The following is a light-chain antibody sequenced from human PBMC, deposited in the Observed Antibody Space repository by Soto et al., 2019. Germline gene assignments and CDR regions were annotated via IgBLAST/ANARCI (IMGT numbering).Light chain of an antibody. CDR2: DAS. J-gene: IGKJ1*01. CDR1: QSISSW. V-gene: IGKV1-5*01. Sequence: DIQMTQSPSTLSASVGGRVTITCRASQSISSWLAWYQQKPGKAPKLLIYDASSLESGVPSRFSGSGSGTEFTPTISSLQPDDFATYYCQQYRSSWTFGQGTKVDIK. CDR3: QQYRSSWT.